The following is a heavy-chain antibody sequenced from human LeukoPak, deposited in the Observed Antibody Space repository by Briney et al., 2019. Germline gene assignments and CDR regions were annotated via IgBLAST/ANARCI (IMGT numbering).Heavy chain of an antibody. D-gene: IGHD3-10*01. CDR2: IYYSGSP. CDR3: ARDRNYYGSGSYYPLSD. CDR1: GGSVSSGGYY. V-gene: IGHV4-31*03. J-gene: IGHJ4*02. Sequence: PSQTLSLTCTVSGGSVSSGGYYWSWIRQHPGKGLEWIGYIYYSGSPYYNPSLKSRVTISVDTSKNQFSLKLSSVTAADTAVYYCARDRNYYGSGSYYPLSDWGQGTLVTVSS.